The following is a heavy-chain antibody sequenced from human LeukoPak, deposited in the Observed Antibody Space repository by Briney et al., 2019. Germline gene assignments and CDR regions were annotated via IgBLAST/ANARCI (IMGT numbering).Heavy chain of an antibody. D-gene: IGHD2-2*01. CDR2: IYYSGST. J-gene: IGHJ4*02. V-gene: IGHV4-59*01. Sequence: SETLSLTCTVSGGSISSYYWSWIRQPPGNGLEWIGYIYYSGSTNYNPSLKSRVTISVDTSKNQFSLKLSSVTAADTAVYYCARAGGVQRYCSSTSCYDPISSWGQGTLVTVSS. CDR1: GGSISSYY. CDR3: ARAGGVQRYCSSTSCYDPISS.